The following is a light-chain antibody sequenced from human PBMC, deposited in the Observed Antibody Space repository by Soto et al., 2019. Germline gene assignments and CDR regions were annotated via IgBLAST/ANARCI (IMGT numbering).Light chain of an antibody. CDR3: LQDYNYPRT. CDR2: AAS. J-gene: IGKJ1*01. CDR1: QGIRND. V-gene: IGKV1-6*01. Sequence: AIEITQSPSSLSASVGDRVTITCRASQGIRNDLGWYKQTPGKAPKLLIYAASSLQSGVPSRFRGRGSGTDFTLTISSLQTEDVATYYCLQDYNYPRTFGQGTQV.